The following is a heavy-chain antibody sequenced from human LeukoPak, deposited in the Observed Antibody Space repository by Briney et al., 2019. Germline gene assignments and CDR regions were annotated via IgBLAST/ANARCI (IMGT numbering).Heavy chain of an antibody. J-gene: IGHJ6*03. CDR2: FYNSGST. V-gene: IGHV4-59*01. Sequence: SEALSLTCTVSGGSISSYYWSWIRQPPGKGLEWIGCFYNSGSTNYNPSLKSRVTISVDTSKNQFSLKLSSVTAADTAVYYCASDLAVTTWDYYYYMDVWGKGTTVTISS. CDR1: GGSISSYY. CDR3: ASDLAVTTWDYYYYMDV. D-gene: IGHD4-17*01.